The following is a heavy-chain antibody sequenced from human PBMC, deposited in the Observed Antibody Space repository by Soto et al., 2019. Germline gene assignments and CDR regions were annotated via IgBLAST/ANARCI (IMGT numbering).Heavy chain of an antibody. D-gene: IGHD3-9*01. J-gene: IGHJ4*02. CDR3: GRLEGLATISYYFDY. CDR2: VYYSGST. V-gene: IGHV4-39*01. CDR1: GGSVSSSSYY. Sequence: QLQLQESGPGLVKPSETLSLTCTVSGGSVSSSSYYWGWVRQPPGQGLEWIGSVYYSGSTYYNPSLESRVTISVDKSNNQFSLKLMSLSAADTAVYYCGRLEGLATISYYFDYWGQGALVTVSS.